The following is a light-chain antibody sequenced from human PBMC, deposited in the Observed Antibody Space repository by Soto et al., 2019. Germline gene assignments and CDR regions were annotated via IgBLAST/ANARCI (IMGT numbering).Light chain of an antibody. CDR2: GNN. J-gene: IGLJ2*01. CDR3: QSYASSLSGVV. CDR1: SSNIGAGSD. Sequence: QSVLTQPPSVSGAPGQRVTISCTGSSSNIGAGSDVHWYQQLPGTAPKRLIYGNNNRPSGVPDRFSGSKSGASASLAITGLQAEDEADYYCQSYASSLSGVVFGGGTKLTVL. V-gene: IGLV1-40*01.